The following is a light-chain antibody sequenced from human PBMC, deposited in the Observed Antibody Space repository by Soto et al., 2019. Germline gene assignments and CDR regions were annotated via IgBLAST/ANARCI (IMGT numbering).Light chain of an antibody. CDR1: SSDVGGSNF. Sequence: QSALTQPASVSDSPGQSITISCTGTSSDVGGSNFDSWYQQHPGKPPKLIIYDVANRPSGVSNRVSGSKSGSTASLIISRLQTEEVADYYCASYTSRTAYVFGTGTKLTGL. V-gene: IGLV2-14*03. CDR2: DVA. CDR3: ASYTSRTAYV. J-gene: IGLJ1*01.